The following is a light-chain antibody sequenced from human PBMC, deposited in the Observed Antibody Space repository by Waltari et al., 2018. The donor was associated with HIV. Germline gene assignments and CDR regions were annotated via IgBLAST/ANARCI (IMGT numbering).Light chain of an antibody. CDR3: GTWDTTLSAVV. J-gene: IGLJ2*01. CDR1: SSNIGTNS. CDR2: YDD. Sequence: QSVLTQPPSVSAAPGQTVIISCSRSSSNIGTNSVSCYQERPGTAPKRFIYYDDLRHSGIPDRFSGSRSGTSATLGITGLQTGDEADYYCGTWDTTLSAVVFGGGTKLTVL. V-gene: IGLV1-51*01.